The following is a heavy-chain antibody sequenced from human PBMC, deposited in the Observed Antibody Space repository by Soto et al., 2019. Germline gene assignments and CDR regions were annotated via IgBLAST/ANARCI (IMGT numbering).Heavy chain of an antibody. CDR2: IGTAGDT. J-gene: IGHJ3*02. D-gene: IGHD5-18*01. Sequence: GGSLRLSCAASGFTFSSYDMHWVRQATGKGLEWVSAIGTAGDTYYPGSVKGRFTISRENAKNSLYLQMNSLRAGDTAVYYCARYSYGYDAFDIWGQGTMVTVSS. CDR3: ARYSYGYDAFDI. V-gene: IGHV3-13*01. CDR1: GFTFSSYD.